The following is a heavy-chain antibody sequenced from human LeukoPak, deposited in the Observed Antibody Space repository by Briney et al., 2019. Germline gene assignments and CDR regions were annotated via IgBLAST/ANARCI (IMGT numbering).Heavy chain of an antibody. CDR1: GGAISNYY. CDR3: ARAYYGDFFDY. J-gene: IGHJ4*02. Sequence: PSETLSLTCNVSGGAISNYYWSWIRQPPGKGLEWIGYINYSGSAFYNPSVKSRVTISVDTSKNQFSLKLNSVTVADTAVYYCARAYYGDFFDYWGQGTLVTVSS. V-gene: IGHV4-59*08. D-gene: IGHD4-17*01. CDR2: INYSGSA.